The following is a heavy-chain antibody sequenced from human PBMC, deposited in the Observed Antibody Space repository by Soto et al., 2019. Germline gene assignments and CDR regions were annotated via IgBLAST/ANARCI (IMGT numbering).Heavy chain of an antibody. CDR2: INSAGSST. CDR3: ALSHTVTTDY. D-gene: IGHD4-17*01. CDR1: GLTFSNYW. V-gene: IGHV3-74*01. Sequence: EVQLVESGGGLVQPGGSLRLSCAASGLTFSNYWMHWVRQAPGKGLVWGSRINSAGSSTTYADSVKGRFTISRDNAKNTLYLQMNSLRAEDTAVYYCALSHTVTTDYWGQGTLVTVSS. J-gene: IGHJ4*02.